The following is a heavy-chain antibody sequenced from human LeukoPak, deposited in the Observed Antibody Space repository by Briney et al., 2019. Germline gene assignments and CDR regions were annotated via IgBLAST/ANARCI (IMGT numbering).Heavy chain of an antibody. V-gene: IGHV4-59*01. J-gene: IGHJ1*01. CDR1: GGSISSYY. CDR2: IYYSGST. Sequence: SETLSLTCTVSGGSISSYYWSWIRQPPGKGLEWIGYIYYSGSTNYNPSLKSRVTISVDTSKNQFSLKLSSVTAADTAVYYCARLGNAAVANPPHWGQGTLVTVSS. D-gene: IGHD6-19*01. CDR3: ARLGNAAVANPPH.